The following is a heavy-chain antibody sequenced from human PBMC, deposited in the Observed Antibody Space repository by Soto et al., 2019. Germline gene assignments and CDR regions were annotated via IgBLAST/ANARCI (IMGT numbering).Heavy chain of an antibody. CDR3: ARETRKSPVGLRFLEWLLQGDAFDI. V-gene: IGHV3-33*01. Sequence: GGSLRLSCAASGFTFSSYGMHWVRQAPGKGLEWVAVIWYDGSNKYYADSVKGRFTISRDNSKNTLYLQMNSLGAEDTAVYYCARETRKSPVGLRFLEWLLQGDAFDIWGQGTMVTVSS. D-gene: IGHD3-3*01. CDR1: GFTFSSYG. J-gene: IGHJ3*02. CDR2: IWYDGSNK.